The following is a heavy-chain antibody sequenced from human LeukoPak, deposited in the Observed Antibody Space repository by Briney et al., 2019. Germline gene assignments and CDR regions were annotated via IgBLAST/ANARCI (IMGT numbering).Heavy chain of an antibody. D-gene: IGHD6-19*01. V-gene: IGHV3-30-3*01. CDR3: ARPYTSGYSSGWYYFDY. J-gene: IGHJ4*02. CDR1: GFTFSSYA. CDR2: ISYDGSNK. Sequence: GGSLRLSCAASGFTFSSYAMHWVRQAPGKGLEWVAVISYDGSNKYYADSVKGRITISRDNSKNTLYLQMNSLRAEDTAVYYCARPYTSGYSSGWYYFDYWGQGTLVTVSS.